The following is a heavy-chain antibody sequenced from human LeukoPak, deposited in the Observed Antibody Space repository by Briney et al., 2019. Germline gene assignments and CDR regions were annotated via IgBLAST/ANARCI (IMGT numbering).Heavy chain of an antibody. J-gene: IGHJ3*02. V-gene: IGHV3-23*01. CDR2: ISGSGGST. CDR3: AKDLLYTPDAFDI. CDR1: GFTVSSNY. Sequence: PGGSLRLSCAASGFTVSSNYMSWVRQAPGKGLEWVSAISGSGGSTYYADSVKGRFTISRDNSKNTLYLQMNSLRAEDTAVYYCAKDLLYTPDAFDIWGQGTMVTVSS. D-gene: IGHD3-3*01.